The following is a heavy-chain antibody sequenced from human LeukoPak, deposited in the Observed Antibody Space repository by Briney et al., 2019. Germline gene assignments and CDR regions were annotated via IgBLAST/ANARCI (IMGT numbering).Heavy chain of an antibody. Sequence: ASVKVSCKASGYTFTGYYMHWVRQAPGQGLEWMGWINPNSGGTNYAQKFQGRVTMTRDTSISTAYMELSRLRSDDTAVYYCARAPLEWFHYYYYGMDVWGQGTTVTVSS. CDR2: INPNSGGT. V-gene: IGHV1-2*02. J-gene: IGHJ6*02. CDR3: ARAPLEWFHYYYYGMDV. D-gene: IGHD3-3*01. CDR1: GYTFTGYY.